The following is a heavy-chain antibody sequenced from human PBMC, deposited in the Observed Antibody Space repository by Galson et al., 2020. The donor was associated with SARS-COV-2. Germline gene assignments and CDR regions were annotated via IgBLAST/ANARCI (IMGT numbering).Heavy chain of an antibody. CDR3: ARGSGGGVEILDH. Sequence: ASENLSLTCTVSGGGISGGRYYWPWIRRHPGKGLEWIGYIYYNEYTYYNPSLRGRLTISVDTSKNQFSLNLTSVTAADTAVYYCARGSGGGVEILDHWGQGALVTISS. V-gene: IGHV4-31*03. CDR2: IYYNEYT. CDR1: GGGISGGRYY. J-gene: IGHJ4*02. D-gene: IGHD3-3*01.